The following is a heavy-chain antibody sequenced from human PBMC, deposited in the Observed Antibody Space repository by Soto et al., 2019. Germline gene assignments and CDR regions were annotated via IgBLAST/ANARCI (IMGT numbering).Heavy chain of an antibody. J-gene: IGHJ5*02. CDR1: GYTFTSYY. Sequence: SCKASGYTFTSYYMHWVRQAPGQGLEWMGIINPSGGSTSYAQKFQGRVTMTRDTSTSTVYMELSSLRSEGTAVYYCARDQDGSGSYYFNWFDPWGQGTLVTVSS. V-gene: IGHV1-46*01. CDR3: ARDQDGSGSYYFNWFDP. D-gene: IGHD3-10*01. CDR2: INPSGGST.